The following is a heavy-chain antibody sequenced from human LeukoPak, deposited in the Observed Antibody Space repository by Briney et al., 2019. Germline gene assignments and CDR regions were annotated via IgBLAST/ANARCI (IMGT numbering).Heavy chain of an antibody. Sequence: ASVKVSCKASGGTFSSYAISWVRQAPGQGLEWMGGIIPMFGTTNYAQKFQGRVTIIADESTSTAYMELSSLRSEDTAVYYCAIPEEVYCSGGSCYPSDAFDIWGQGTLITVSS. J-gene: IGHJ3*02. CDR2: IIPMFGTT. CDR3: AIPEEVYCSGGSCYPSDAFDI. D-gene: IGHD2-15*01. CDR1: GGTFSSYA. V-gene: IGHV1-69*13.